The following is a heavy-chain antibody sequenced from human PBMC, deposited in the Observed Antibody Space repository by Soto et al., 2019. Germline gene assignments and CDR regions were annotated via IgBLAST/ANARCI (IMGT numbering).Heavy chain of an antibody. V-gene: IGHV1-3*01. CDR3: ARGDIVVVPAASHFDY. J-gene: IGHJ4*02. Sequence: ASVKVSCKASGYTFTSYAMHWVRPAPGQRLEWMGWINAGNGNTKYSQKFQGRVTITRDTSASTAYMELSSLRSEDTAVYYCARGDIVVVPAASHFDYWGQGTLVTVSS. CDR1: GYTFTSYA. CDR2: INAGNGNT. D-gene: IGHD2-2*01.